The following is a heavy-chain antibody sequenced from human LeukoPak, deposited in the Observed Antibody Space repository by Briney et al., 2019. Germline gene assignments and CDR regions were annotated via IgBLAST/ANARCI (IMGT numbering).Heavy chain of an antibody. J-gene: IGHJ6*02. D-gene: IGHD3-3*01. V-gene: IGHV1-2*02. CDR1: GYTFTDYH. Sequence: ASVKVSCKASGYTFTDYHVHWVRQAPGQGLEWMGWINPHSGDTNDAQNFQGRVTLTRDTSLSTAYMELSGLRSDDTALYYRAISKGRFYYGLDVWGQGTTVTVSS. CDR3: AISKGRFYYGLDV. CDR2: INPHSGDT.